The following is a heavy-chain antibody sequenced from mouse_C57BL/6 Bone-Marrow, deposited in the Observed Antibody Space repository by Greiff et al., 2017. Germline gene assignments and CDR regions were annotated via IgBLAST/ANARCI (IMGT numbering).Heavy chain of an antibody. J-gene: IGHJ2*01. CDR3: ARNYDYAFDY. Sequence: VQLQQPGAELVRPGTSVKLSCKASGYTFTSYWMHWVKQRPGQGLEWIGGIDPSDSYTNYNQKFKCKATLTVDTSSSTAYMQLSSLTSEYSAVYYCARNYDYAFDYWGQGTTLTVSS. CDR1: GYTFTSYW. V-gene: IGHV1-59*01. D-gene: IGHD2-4*01. CDR2: IDPSDSYT.